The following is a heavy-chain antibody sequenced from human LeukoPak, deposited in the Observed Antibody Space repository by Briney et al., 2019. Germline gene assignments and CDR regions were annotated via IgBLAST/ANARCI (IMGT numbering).Heavy chain of an antibody. CDR2: IYYTGST. CDR1: GGSISSYY. V-gene: IGHV4-59*08. Sequence: SETLSLTCTVSGGSISSYYWSWIRQPPGKGLEWIAYIYYTGSTNYNPSLKSRVTISLDTSKNQFSLKLSSVTAADTAVYYCARHTPQRLCGGGSCHDSQPLDFWGQGTLVTVSS. D-gene: IGHD2-15*01. J-gene: IGHJ4*02. CDR3: ARHTPQRLCGGGSCHDSQPLDF.